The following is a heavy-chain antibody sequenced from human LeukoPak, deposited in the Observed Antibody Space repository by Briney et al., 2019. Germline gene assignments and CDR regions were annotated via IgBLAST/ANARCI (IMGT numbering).Heavy chain of an antibody. CDR2: IYYSGGT. Sequence: SETLSLTCTVSGGSISSSSYYWGWIRQPPGKGLEWIGSIYYSGGTYYNPSLKSRVTISVDTSKNQFSLKLSPVTAADTAVYYCARIAVAGTNLDYWGQGTLVTVSS. CDR3: ARIAVAGTNLDY. CDR1: GGSISSSSYY. D-gene: IGHD6-19*01. V-gene: IGHV4-39*01. J-gene: IGHJ4*02.